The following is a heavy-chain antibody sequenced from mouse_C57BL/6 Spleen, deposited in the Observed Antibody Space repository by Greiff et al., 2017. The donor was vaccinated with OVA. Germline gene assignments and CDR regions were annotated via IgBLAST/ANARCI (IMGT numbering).Heavy chain of an antibody. CDR2: ISDGGSYT. CDR3: AIYYDDDEGGYFDY. D-gene: IGHD2-4*01. CDR1: GFTFRRYA. V-gene: IGHV5-4*03. J-gene: IGHJ2*01. Sequence: DVMLVESGGGLVKPGGSLKLSCAASGFTFRRYAMSWVRPTPGKRLAWVATISDGGSYTSYPDNVKGRFTISRDNAKNNLYLQMSHLKSEDTAMYYGAIYYDDDEGGYFDYWGQGTTRTVYS.